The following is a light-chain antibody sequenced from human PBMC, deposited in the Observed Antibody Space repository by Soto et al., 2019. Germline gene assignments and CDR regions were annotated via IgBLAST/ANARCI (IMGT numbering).Light chain of an antibody. J-gene: IGKJ2*01. CDR1: QSVSSN. CDR3: QQYNNWPLYT. Sequence: IVMTQSPATLSVSPGDRATLSCRASQSVSSNLAWYPQKPGQAPRLLIYGASTRATGIPARFSGSGSGTEFTLTISSLQSEDFAVYYCQQYNNWPLYTFGQGTKLEIK. V-gene: IGKV3-15*01. CDR2: GAS.